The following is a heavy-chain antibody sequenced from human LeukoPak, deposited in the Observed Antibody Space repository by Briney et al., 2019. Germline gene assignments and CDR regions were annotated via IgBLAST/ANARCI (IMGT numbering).Heavy chain of an antibody. J-gene: IGHJ3*01. D-gene: IGHD3-22*01. CDR2: IYGSGGGT. V-gene: IGHV3-23*01. CDR1: GFSFNNYA. Sequence: GGSLRLSCSASGFSFNNYAMTWVRQAPGKGLEWVSTIYGSGGGTYYADSVKGRFTISRDNAKNTLYLQMNSLRAEDTAVYYCARAGTVVDYDPSDAFDVWGQGTMVTVSS. CDR3: ARAGTVVDYDPSDAFDV.